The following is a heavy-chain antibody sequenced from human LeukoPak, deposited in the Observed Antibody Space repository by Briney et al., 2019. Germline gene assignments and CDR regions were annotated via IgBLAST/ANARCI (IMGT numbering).Heavy chain of an antibody. D-gene: IGHD3-10*02. V-gene: IGHV3-7*03. CDR2: TSNGGSAT. CDR1: GYTFSPYW. J-gene: IGHJ4*02. CDR3: TRENYVPDS. Sequence: GGSLRLSCVASGYTFSPYWMSWVRQTPGKGLEWVASTSNGGSATYYVDSVRGRFTISRDDAKNSLFLQMNGLRADDTAVYYCTRENYVPDSWGQGTLVTVSS.